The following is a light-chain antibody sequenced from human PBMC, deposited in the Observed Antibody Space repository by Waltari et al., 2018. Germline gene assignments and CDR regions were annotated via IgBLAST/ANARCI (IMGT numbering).Light chain of an antibody. CDR1: QSLLQSNGYDY. Sequence: DIMVTQSPLSLPVTPGEPASISCTSTQSLLQSNGYDYLDWYLQKPGQAPQLLMYLGSNRASGVPDRLSGSGSGTNFTLKISRVEAEDVGVYYCMQGLQPPRTFGQGTKVEI. J-gene: IGKJ1*01. V-gene: IGKV2-28*01. CDR2: LGS. CDR3: MQGLQPPRT.